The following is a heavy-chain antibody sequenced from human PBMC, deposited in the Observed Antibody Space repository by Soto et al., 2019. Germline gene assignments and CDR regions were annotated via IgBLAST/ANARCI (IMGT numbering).Heavy chain of an antibody. Sequence: SETLSLTCTVSGGSISSYYWSWIRQPPGKGLEWIGYIYYSGSTNYNPSLKSRVTISVDTSKNQFSLKLSSVTAADTAVYYCAAVVVAAKSRWRPEDWFDPWGQGTLVTVS. D-gene: IGHD2-15*01. CDR2: IYYSGST. CDR3: AAVVVAAKSRWRPEDWFDP. J-gene: IGHJ5*02. V-gene: IGHV4-59*01. CDR1: GGSISSYY.